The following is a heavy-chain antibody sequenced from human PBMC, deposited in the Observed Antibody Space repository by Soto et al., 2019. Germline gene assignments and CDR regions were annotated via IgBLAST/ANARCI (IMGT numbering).Heavy chain of an antibody. V-gene: IGHV1-3*01. Sequence: QVLLVQAGAEVRKPGASVKVSCKASGFVFTHYGVHGVRLAPGQRLEWMGWINAGSGSTKYSESFKGSVSITRDTTATTVHKELGSLTSEDTSVYYSARRIICNACGDNAMDVWGQGTTVTVSS. CDR1: GFVFTHYG. J-gene: IGHJ6*02. CDR2: INAGSGST. CDR3: ARRIICNACGDNAMDV. D-gene: IGHD2-21*01.